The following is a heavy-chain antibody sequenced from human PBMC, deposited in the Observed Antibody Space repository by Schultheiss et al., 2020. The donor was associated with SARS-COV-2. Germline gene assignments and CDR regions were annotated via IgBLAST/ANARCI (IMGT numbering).Heavy chain of an antibody. CDR1: GYTFTGYY. V-gene: IGHV1-8*02. CDR2: MNPNSGNT. Sequence: ASVKVSCKASGYTFTGYYMHWVRQATGQGLEWMGWMNPNSGNTGYAQKFQGRVTMTRNTSISTAYMELSSLRSDDTAVYYCARVRGWDIVLMVYAIGAYGMDVWGQGTTVTVSS. D-gene: IGHD2-8*01. CDR3: ARVRGWDIVLMVYAIGAYGMDV. J-gene: IGHJ6*02.